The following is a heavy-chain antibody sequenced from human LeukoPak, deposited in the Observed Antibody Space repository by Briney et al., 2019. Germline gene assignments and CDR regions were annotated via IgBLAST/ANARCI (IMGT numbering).Heavy chain of an antibody. CDR3: ARDVQQPVPY. D-gene: IGHD6-13*01. V-gene: IGHV3-9*01. J-gene: IGHJ4*02. CDR1: GFTFDDYA. CDR2: ISWNGGDI. Sequence: PGRSLRLSCAASGFTFDDYAMHWVRQAPGKGLEWVSGISWNGGDIGYADSVKGRFTISRDSAKNSLYLQMNSLRAEDTAVYYCARDVQQPVPYWGQGTLVTVSS.